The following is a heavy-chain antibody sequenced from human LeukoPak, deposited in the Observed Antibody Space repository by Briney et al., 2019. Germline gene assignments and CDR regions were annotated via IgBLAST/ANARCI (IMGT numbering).Heavy chain of an antibody. CDR3: ARFTVRGLRYNWCDP. Sequence: SETLSLTCAVYGGSFSGYYWSWIRQPPGKGLEWIGEINHSGSTNYNPSLKSRVTISVDTSKNQFSLKLSSVTAADTAVYYCARFTVRGLRYNWCDPWGQGTLVTVSS. CDR1: GGSFSGYY. V-gene: IGHV4-34*01. CDR2: INHSGST. J-gene: IGHJ5*02. D-gene: IGHD4-17*01.